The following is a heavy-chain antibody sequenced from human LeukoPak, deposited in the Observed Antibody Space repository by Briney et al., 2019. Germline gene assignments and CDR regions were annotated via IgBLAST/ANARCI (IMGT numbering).Heavy chain of an antibody. CDR1: GFTFSSYW. J-gene: IGHJ6*02. CDR3: ARDGDIVVVPAAIGYYGMDV. CDR2: IKQDGSEK. Sequence: GGSLRLSCAASGFTFSSYWMSWVRLAPGKGLEWVANIKQDGSEKYYVDSVKGRFTISRDNAKNSLYLQMNSLRAEDTAVYYCARDGDIVVVPAAIGYYGMDVWGQGTTVTVSS. V-gene: IGHV3-7*01. D-gene: IGHD2-2*01.